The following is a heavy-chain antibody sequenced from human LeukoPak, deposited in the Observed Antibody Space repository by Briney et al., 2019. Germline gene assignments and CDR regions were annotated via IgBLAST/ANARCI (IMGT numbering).Heavy chain of an antibody. Sequence: ASVNVSCKASGYTFTSYAMHWVRQAPGQRLEWMGWINAGNGNTKYSQKFQGRVTITRDTSASTAYMDLTSLRSEDTAVYYCARDPQPSNTIFGVWFDPWGQGTLVTVSS. CDR2: INAGNGNT. CDR3: ARDPQPSNTIFGVWFDP. D-gene: IGHD3-3*01. CDR1: GYTFTSYA. V-gene: IGHV1-3*01. J-gene: IGHJ5*02.